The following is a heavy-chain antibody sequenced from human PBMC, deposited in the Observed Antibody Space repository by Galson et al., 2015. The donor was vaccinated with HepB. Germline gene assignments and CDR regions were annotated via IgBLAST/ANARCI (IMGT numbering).Heavy chain of an antibody. CDR1: GYTFTSYY. J-gene: IGHJ3*02. D-gene: IGHD3-22*01. CDR2: INPSGGST. V-gene: IGHV1-46*01. CDR3: AREGGYYYDSSGQTGAFDI. Sequence: SVKVSCKASGYTFTSYYMHWVRQAPGQGLEWMGIINPSGGSTSYAQKFQGRVTMTRDTSTSTVYMELSSLRPEDTAVYYCAREGGYYYDSSGQTGAFDIWGQGTMVTVSS.